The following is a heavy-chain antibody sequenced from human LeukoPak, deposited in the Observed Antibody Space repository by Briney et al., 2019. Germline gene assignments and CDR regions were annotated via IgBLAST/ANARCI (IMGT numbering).Heavy chain of an antibody. D-gene: IGHD3-10*01. V-gene: IGHV3-23*01. Sequence: GGSLRLSCAASGFTFSSFAMSWVRQAPGKGREWVPAIRGGGGSKYYADSVKGRFTISRDNSKNTLYLQMNSLRAEDTAVYYCAKDRTSMYYGSGSYLDSYYGMDVWGQGTTVTVSS. CDR1: GFTFSSFA. CDR3: AKDRTSMYYGSGSYLDSYYGMDV. CDR2: IRGGGGSK. J-gene: IGHJ6*02.